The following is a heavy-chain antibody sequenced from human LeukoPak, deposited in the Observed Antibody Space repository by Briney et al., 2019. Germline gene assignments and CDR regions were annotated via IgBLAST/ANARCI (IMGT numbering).Heavy chain of an antibody. CDR2: ISYDGSNK. CDR3: AKDFSWTWTPLSD. Sequence: GGSLRLSCAASGITFSSYGMHWVRQAPGKGLEWVAVISYDGSNKYYADSVKGRFTISRDNSKNTLYLQMNSLRAEDTAVYYCAKDFSWTWTPLSDWGQGTLVTVPS. J-gene: IGHJ4*02. CDR1: GITFSSYG. D-gene: IGHD2/OR15-2a*01. V-gene: IGHV3-30*18.